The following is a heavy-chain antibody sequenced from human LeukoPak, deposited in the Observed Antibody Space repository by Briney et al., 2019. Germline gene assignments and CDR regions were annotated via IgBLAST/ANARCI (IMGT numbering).Heavy chain of an antibody. CDR2: ISSSSSYI. CDR3: ARDGDYGDYGPPHDY. J-gene: IGHJ4*02. Sequence: GGSLRLSCAASGFTFSSYSMNWVRQSQGKGLEWVSSISSSSSYIYYEDSVNGRFTISRDNAKNSLYLQMNSLRAEDAAVYYCARDGDYGDYGPPHDYWGQGTLVTVSS. D-gene: IGHD4-17*01. V-gene: IGHV3-21*01. CDR1: GFTFSSYS.